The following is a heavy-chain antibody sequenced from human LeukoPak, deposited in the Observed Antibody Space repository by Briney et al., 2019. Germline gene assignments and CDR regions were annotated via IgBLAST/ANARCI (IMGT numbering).Heavy chain of an antibody. D-gene: IGHD5-18*01. CDR2: MSSPGTTL. CDR1: GFRFSDYY. J-gene: IGHJ2*01. Sequence: GGSLRLSCAASGFRFSDYYMTWIRQAPGKGPEWVAYMSSPGTTLYYVDSVKGRFTISRDNAKNSMYLQMNSLRAEDTAVYYCASGIQPRLSWFFDLWGRGTQVIVSS. CDR3: ASGIQPRLSWFFDL. V-gene: IGHV3-11*01.